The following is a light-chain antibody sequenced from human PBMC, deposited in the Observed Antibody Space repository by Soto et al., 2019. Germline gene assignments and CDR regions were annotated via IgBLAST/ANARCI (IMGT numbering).Light chain of an antibody. J-gene: IGKJ1*01. CDR2: GAS. V-gene: IGKV3-20*01. CDR1: QSVISTY. CDR3: QYYDTSPTWT. Sequence: EIVLTQSPGTLSLSPGERATLSCRASQSVISTYLAWYQQKPGQAPRLLIYGASTRATGIPDRFSGSGSGTEFTLTVSRLEPEDFAVYYCQYYDTSPTWTFGQGTKVEI.